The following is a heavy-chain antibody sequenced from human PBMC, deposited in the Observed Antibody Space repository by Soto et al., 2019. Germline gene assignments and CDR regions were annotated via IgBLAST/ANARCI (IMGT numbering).Heavy chain of an antibody. CDR2: IYYSGST. CDR1: GGSISSYY. CDR3: ARGLRFLEWFTASYYFDY. V-gene: IGHV4-59*01. J-gene: IGHJ4*02. D-gene: IGHD3-3*01. Sequence: SETLSLTCTVSGGSISSYYWSWIRQPPGKGLEWIGYIYYSGSTNYNPSLKSRVTISVDTSKNQFSLKLSSVTAADTAVYYCARGLRFLEWFTASYYFDYWGQGTLVTVSS.